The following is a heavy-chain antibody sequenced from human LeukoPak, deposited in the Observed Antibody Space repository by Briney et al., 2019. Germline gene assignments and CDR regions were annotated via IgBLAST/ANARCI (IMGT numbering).Heavy chain of an antibody. Sequence: ASVKVSCKASGYTFTSYYMRWVRQAPGHGLEWMGIINPSGGSTTYAQKFQGRVTMTRDTSASTVYMELSSLRSEDTAVYYCARETGMTPPNYYYYGMDVWGQGTTVTVSS. J-gene: IGHJ6*02. CDR1: GYTFTSYY. D-gene: IGHD1-14*01. V-gene: IGHV1-46*01. CDR2: INPSGGST. CDR3: ARETGMTPPNYYYYGMDV.